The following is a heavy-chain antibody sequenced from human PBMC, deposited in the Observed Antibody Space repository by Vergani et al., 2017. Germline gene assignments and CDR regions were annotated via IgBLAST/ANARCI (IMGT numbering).Heavy chain of an antibody. V-gene: IGHV4-4*07. Sequence: QVQLQESGPGLVKPSETLSLTCTVSGGSISSYYWSWIRQPAGKGLAWIGRIYTSGSTNYNPSLKSRVTMSVDTSKNQFSLKLSSVTAADTAVYYCAKNGDYDLDYWGQGTLVTVSS. CDR2: IYTSGST. CDR3: AKNGDYDLDY. CDR1: GGSISSYY. D-gene: IGHD4-17*01. J-gene: IGHJ4*02.